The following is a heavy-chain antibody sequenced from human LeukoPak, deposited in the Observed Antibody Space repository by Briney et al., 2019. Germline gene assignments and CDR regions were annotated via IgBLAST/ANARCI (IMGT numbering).Heavy chain of an antibody. CDR3: ARDNGGWFDT. CDR2: IKQGGREE. Sequence: GGSLRLSCVASEFIFSDYWMSWVRQAPGKGLEWVANIKQGGREEKYVSSVKGRFAISRDDAKSTLYLQMDSLSGDDTAVYYCARDNGGWFDTWGRGTLVTVSS. V-gene: IGHV3-7*03. D-gene: IGHD3-10*01. J-gene: IGHJ5*02. CDR1: EFIFSDYW.